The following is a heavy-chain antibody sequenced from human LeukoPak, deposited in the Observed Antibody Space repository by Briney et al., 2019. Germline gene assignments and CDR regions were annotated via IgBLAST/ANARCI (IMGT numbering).Heavy chain of an antibody. D-gene: IGHD3-10*01. J-gene: IGHJ4*02. CDR2: ISYDGSNK. CDR3: ARDSLWFGELLPDY. Sequence: GGSLRLSCAASGFTFSSYGMHWVRQAPGKGLEWVAVISYDGSNKYYADSVKGRFTISRDNSKNTLYLQMNSLRAEDTAVYYCARDSLWFGELLPDYWGQGTLVTVSS. CDR1: GFTFSSYG. V-gene: IGHV3-30*03.